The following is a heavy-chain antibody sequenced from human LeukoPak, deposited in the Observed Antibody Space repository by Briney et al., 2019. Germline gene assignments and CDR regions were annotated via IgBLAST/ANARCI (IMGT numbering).Heavy chain of an antibody. CDR2: IDTKTGNP. D-gene: IGHD6-25*01. J-gene: IGHJ4*02. CDR1: GYTFSSCA. Sequence: ASVKVSCKASGYTFSSCAINWVRQAPGQGLEYMGWIDTKTGNPTYAQGFTGRFVFSLDTSVSTAYLQISSLKAEDTAVYYCASLKDSSGWYFDYWGQGTLVTVSS. CDR3: ASLKDSSGWYFDY. V-gene: IGHV7-4-1*02.